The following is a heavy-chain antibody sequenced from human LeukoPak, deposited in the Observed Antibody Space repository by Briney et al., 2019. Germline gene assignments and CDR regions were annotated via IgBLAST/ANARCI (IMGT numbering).Heavy chain of an antibody. CDR3: ARGLSSGSGRRYYYYMDV. J-gene: IGHJ6*03. CDR1: GYTFTSYD. Sequence: GASVKVSCKASGYTFTSYDINWVRQATGQGLEWMGWMNPNSGNTGYAQKFQGRVTMTRNTSISTAYMELSSLRSEDTAVYYCARGLSSGSGRRYYYYMDVWGKGTTVTISS. D-gene: IGHD3-10*01. CDR2: MNPNSGNT. V-gene: IGHV1-8*02.